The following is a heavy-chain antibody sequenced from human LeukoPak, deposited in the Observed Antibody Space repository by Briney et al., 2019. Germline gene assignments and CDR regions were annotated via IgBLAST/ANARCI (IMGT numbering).Heavy chain of an antibody. CDR2: INHSGST. Sequence: SETLSLTCAVYGGSFSGYYWSWIRQPPGKGLEWIGEINHSGSTNYNPSLKSRATISVHPPQNQFSMNLSSVTAADPAVYYCARVIRPTYYYDSSGYYYLDYWGQGTLVTVSS. CDR1: GGSFSGYY. D-gene: IGHD3-22*01. CDR3: ARVIRPTYYYDSSGYYYLDY. V-gene: IGHV4-34*01. J-gene: IGHJ4*02.